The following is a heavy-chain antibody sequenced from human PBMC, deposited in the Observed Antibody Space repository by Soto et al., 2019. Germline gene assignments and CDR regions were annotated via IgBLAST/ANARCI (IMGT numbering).Heavy chain of an antibody. CDR1: GFTFSSYA. J-gene: IGHJ4*02. CDR2: IFGSGGST. D-gene: IGHD1-26*01. Sequence: GGSLRLSCAASGFTFSSYAMSWVRQAPGKGLEWVSVIFGSGGSTYYADSVKGRFTISRDNSKNTLYLQMNSLRAEDTAVYYCAKYGVLPRGSSGNYFDYWGQGTLVTVSS. CDR3: AKYGVLPRGSSGNYFDY. V-gene: IGHV3-23*01.